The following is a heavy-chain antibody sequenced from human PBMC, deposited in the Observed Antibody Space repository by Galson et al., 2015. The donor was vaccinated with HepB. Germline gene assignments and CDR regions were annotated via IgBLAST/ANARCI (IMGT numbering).Heavy chain of an antibody. D-gene: IGHD4-17*01. CDR1: GYSFTSYW. CDR2: IDPSDSYT. Sequence: QSGAEVKKPGESLRISCKGSGYSFTSYWISWVRQMPGKGLEWMGRIDPSDSYTNYSPSFQGHVTISADKSISTAYLQWSSLKASDTTMYYCARTYGDFSLFQHWGQGTLVTVSS. J-gene: IGHJ1*01. V-gene: IGHV5-10-1*01. CDR3: ARTYGDFSLFQH.